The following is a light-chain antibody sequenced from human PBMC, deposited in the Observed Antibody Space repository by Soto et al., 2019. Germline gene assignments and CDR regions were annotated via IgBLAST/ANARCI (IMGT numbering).Light chain of an antibody. Sequence: QSVLTQPASVSGSPGQSITISCTGTSSDVGGYNYVSWYQQHPGNAPQLMIYDDSNRPSGVSNRFSGSKSGNTASLTISGLQAEDEDYYYGSSYTSSSTLVFGGGTKVTVL. J-gene: IGLJ2*01. CDR3: SSYTSSSTLV. V-gene: IGLV2-14*01. CDR2: DDS. CDR1: SSDVGGYNY.